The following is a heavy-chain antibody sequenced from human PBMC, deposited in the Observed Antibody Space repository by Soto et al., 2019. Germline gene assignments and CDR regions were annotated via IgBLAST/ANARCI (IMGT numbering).Heavy chain of an antibody. CDR1: GFSLSSYVMG. CDR2: IYWNDDK. CDR3: VNSPGSSPSDY. Sequence: SGPTLVNPTQTLTLNCTFSGFSLSSYVMGVGWIRQPPGKAPEWLALIYWNDDKRYSPSLKSRLTIAKDTSKNLVVLTMTNVDPVDAATHYCVNSPGSSPSDYWGQGTLVTVSS. D-gene: IGHD6-6*01. J-gene: IGHJ4*02. V-gene: IGHV2-5*01.